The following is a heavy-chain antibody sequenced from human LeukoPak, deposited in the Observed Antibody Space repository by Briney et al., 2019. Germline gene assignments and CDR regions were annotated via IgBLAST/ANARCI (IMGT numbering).Heavy chain of an antibody. J-gene: IGHJ6*02. Sequence: PSETLSLTCTVSGGSISSYYWSWIRQPPGKGLEWIGYIYYSGSTNYNPSLKSRVTISVDTSKNQFSLKLSSVTAADTAVYYCAGPYGDYSAGSWYYYGMDVWGQGTTVTVSS. CDR3: AGPYGDYSAGSWYYYGMDV. D-gene: IGHD4-17*01. CDR1: GGSISSYY. V-gene: IGHV4-59*08. CDR2: IYYSGST.